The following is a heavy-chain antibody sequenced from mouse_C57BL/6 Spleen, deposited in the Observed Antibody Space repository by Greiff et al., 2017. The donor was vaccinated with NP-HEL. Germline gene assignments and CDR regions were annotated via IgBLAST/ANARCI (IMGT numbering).Heavy chain of an antibody. J-gene: IGHJ2*01. CDR2: IDPSDSYT. CDR1: GNTFTSYW. V-gene: IGHV1-50*01. CDR3: ARKIYYYGSSSFDY. D-gene: IGHD1-1*01. Sequence: VQLQQSGAELVKPGASVKLSCKASGNTFTSYWMQWVKQRPGQGLEWIGEIDPSDSYTNYNQKFKGKATLTVDKSSSTAYMQLSSLTSEDSAVYYCARKIYYYGSSSFDYWGQGTTLTVSS.